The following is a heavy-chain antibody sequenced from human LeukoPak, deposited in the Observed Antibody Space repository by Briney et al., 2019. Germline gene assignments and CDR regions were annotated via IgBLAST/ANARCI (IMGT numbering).Heavy chain of an antibody. CDR3: ARDPEQDTLIGVIMKY. J-gene: IGHJ4*02. Sequence: PSGGSLRLSCAASGFTFSSYAMSWVRQAPGKGLEWVSAISGSGGSTYYADSVKGRFTVSRDNTKNTLYLQMSSLRADDTAVYYCARDPEQDTLIGVIMKYWGQGTLVTVSS. D-gene: IGHD3-22*01. V-gene: IGHV3-23*01. CDR1: GFTFSSYA. CDR2: ISGSGGST.